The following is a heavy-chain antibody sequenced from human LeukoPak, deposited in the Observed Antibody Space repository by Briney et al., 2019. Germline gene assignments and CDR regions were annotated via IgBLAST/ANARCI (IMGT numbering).Heavy chain of an antibody. CDR3: ARVARGYSYGTNWFDP. CDR1: GFTDSSNY. Sequence: GGSLRLSCAASGFTDSSNYMSWIRQAPGKGLEWVSVIYSGGSTYYADSVKGRFTISRDNSKNTLYLQMNSLRAEDKAVYYCARVARGYSYGTNWFDPWGQGTLVTVSS. V-gene: IGHV3-66*02. D-gene: IGHD5-18*01. J-gene: IGHJ5*02. CDR2: IYSGGST.